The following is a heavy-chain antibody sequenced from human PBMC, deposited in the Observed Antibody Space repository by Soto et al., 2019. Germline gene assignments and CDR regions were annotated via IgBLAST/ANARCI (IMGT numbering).Heavy chain of an antibody. V-gene: IGHV3-48*02. Sequence: GGSLRLSCTPSGFIFSDYSMNWVRQAPGKGLEWISYITTTSSTMYYADSVKGRFTISRDNAKNSLYLQMNSLRDEDTAVYYCARDSSGRQYYGMDVWGQGTAVTVSS. CDR3: ARDSSGRQYYGMDV. CDR2: ITTTSSTM. CDR1: GFIFSDYS. J-gene: IGHJ6*02. D-gene: IGHD3-22*01.